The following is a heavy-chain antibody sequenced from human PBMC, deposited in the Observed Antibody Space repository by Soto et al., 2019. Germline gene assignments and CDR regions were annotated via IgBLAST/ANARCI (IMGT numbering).Heavy chain of an antibody. Sequence: SDSRFLTSTVTGESVCSGGDYGGCIRQHPGKGLEWIGFIHYSGTTYYNPSLKSRVAISVDTSRNDFSLRLSSVTAADTAVYYCTTRGDVPHSGYWGNGTLVTVSS. CDR3: TTRGDVPHSGY. CDR2: IHYSGTT. CDR1: GESVCSGGDY. J-gene: IGHJ4*01. V-gene: IGHV4-31*03. D-gene: IGHD2-21*01.